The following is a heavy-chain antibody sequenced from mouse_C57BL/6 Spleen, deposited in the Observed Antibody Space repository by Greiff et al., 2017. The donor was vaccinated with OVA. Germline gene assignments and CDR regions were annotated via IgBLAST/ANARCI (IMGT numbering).Heavy chain of an antibody. J-gene: IGHJ4*01. CDR1: GFTFSDYG. V-gene: IGHV5-17*01. Sequence: EVQRVESGGGLVKPGGSLKLSCAASGFTFSDYGMHWVRQAPEKGLEWVAYISSGSSTIYYADTVKGRFTISRDNAKNTLFLQMTSLRSEDTAMYYCARPAITTVVAGAMDYWGQGTSVTVSS. D-gene: IGHD1-1*01. CDR3: ARPAITTVVAGAMDY. CDR2: ISSGSSTI.